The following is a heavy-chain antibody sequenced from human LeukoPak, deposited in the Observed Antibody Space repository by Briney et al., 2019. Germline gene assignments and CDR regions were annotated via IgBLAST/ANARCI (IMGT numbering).Heavy chain of an antibody. Sequence: PSETLSLTSAVYGGSFSGYYWSWIRQPPGKGLEWIGEITHSGSTNYNPSLKSRVTISVDTSKNQFSLKLSSVTAADTAVYYCARLEYSSSSDGYWGQGTLVTVSS. CDR3: ARLEYSSSSDGY. CDR2: ITHSGST. D-gene: IGHD6-6*01. V-gene: IGHV4-34*01. J-gene: IGHJ1*01. CDR1: GGSFSGYY.